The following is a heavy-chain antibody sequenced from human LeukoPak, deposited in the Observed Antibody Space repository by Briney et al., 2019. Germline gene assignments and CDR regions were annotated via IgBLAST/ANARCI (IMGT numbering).Heavy chain of an antibody. CDR2: ISYDGINK. D-gene: IGHD5-18*01. J-gene: IGHJ4*02. CDR3: AKGYWSIQLWSPFDY. CDR1: GFTFSSHD. V-gene: IGHV3-30*18. Sequence: GGSLRLSCAASGFTFSSHDMHWVRQAPGKGLEWVAVISYDGINKYYGDSVKGRFTISRDNSNNTVNLQMNGLRAEDTAVYYCAKGYWSIQLWSPFDYWGQGTLVTVSS.